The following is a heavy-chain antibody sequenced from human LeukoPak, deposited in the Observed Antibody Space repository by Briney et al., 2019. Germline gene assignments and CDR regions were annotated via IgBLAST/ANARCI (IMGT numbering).Heavy chain of an antibody. J-gene: IGHJ3*02. V-gene: IGHV1-69*13. CDR2: IIPIFGTA. CDR1: GGTFSSYA. Sequence: GASVKVSCKASGGTFSSYAISWVRQAPGQGLEWMGGIIPIFGTANYAQKFQGRVTITADESTSTAYMELSSLRSEDTAVYYCARVFKGPIVVVPAATGGAFDIWGQGTMVTVSS. D-gene: IGHD2-2*01. CDR3: ARVFKGPIVVVPAATGGAFDI.